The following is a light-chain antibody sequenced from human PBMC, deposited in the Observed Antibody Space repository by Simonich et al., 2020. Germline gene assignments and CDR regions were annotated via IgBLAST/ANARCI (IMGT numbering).Light chain of an antibody. CDR3: QQRSNWPIT. CDR2: DAS. V-gene: IGKV3-11*01. J-gene: IGKJ5*01. CDR1: QSVSRS. Sequence: EIVLTQSPATLSLSPGERATLSCRASQSVSRSLACYQQKPGQAPRLLIYDASNRATGTPARFSGIGSGTDFTLTISSLEPEDFAVYYCQQRSNWPITFGQGTRLEIK.